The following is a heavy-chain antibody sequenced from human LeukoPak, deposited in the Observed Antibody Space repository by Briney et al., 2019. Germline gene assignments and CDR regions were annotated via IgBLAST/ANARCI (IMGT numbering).Heavy chain of an antibody. CDR2: IIPIFGTA. CDR3: ASHITVAGTDNYYYYGMDV. D-gene: IGHD6-19*01. J-gene: IGHJ6*02. V-gene: IGHV1-69*13. CDR1: GGTFSSYA. Sequence: EASVKVSCKASGGTFSSYATSWVRQAPGQGLEWMGGIIPIFGTANYAQKFQGRVTITADESTSTAYMELSSLRSEDTAVYYCASHITVAGTDNYYYYGMDVWGQGTTVTVSS.